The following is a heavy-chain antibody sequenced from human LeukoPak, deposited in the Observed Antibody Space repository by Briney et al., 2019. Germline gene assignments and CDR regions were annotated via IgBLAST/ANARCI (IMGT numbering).Heavy chain of an antibody. CDR2: ISWNSVII. Sequence: GGSLSLSCAASGFTFDDYAMHWVRRPPGKGLEWVSGISWNSVIIGYADSVKGRFTISRDNAKNSLYLQMNSLRAEDMAFYYCARGMATGGRMDYWGQGTLVTVSS. CDR3: ARGMATGGRMDY. V-gene: IGHV3-9*03. J-gene: IGHJ4*02. D-gene: IGHD5-24*01. CDR1: GFTFDDYA.